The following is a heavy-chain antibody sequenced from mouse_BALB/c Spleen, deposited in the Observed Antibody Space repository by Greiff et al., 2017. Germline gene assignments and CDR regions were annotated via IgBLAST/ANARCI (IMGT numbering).Heavy chain of an antibody. CDR3: ARAKRITTVVFDY. J-gene: IGHJ2*01. CDR2: IWAGGST. CDR1: GFSLTSYG. Sequence: VQGVESGPGLVAPSQSLSITCTVSGFSLTSYGVHWVRQPPGKGLEWLGVIWAGGSTNYNSALMSRLSISKDNSKSQVFLKMNSLQTDDTAMYYCARAKRITTVVFDYWGQGTTLTVSS. V-gene: IGHV2-9*02. D-gene: IGHD1-1*01.